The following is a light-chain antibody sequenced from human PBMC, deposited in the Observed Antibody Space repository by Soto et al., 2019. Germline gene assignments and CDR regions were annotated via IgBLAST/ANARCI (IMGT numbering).Light chain of an antibody. Sequence: DLVMTQSPLSLPVTPGEPASISCSSSQSLLQSNGYNYLDWYLQKPGQSPQLLIYFGSYRASGVPDRFSGSGSGTDFTLKIRRVEAEHVGVYYCMQSQQSPPTFGQGTKVEI. V-gene: IGKV2-28*01. CDR2: FGS. CDR1: QSLLQSNGYNY. CDR3: MQSQQSPPT. J-gene: IGKJ1*01.